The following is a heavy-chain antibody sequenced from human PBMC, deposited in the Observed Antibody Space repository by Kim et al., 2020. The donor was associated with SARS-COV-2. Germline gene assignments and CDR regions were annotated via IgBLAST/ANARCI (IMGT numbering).Heavy chain of an antibody. CDR1: GGSISSSNYY. CDR2: IYYSGNT. D-gene: IGHD6-6*01. J-gene: IGHJ3*02. V-gene: IGHV4-39*01. Sequence: SETLSLTCTVSGGSISSSNYYWGWIRQPPGKGLEWIGYIYYSGNTYYNPSLKSRVTVSVDTSKNQFSLKLSSVTAAVTAVYYCARTIAGRPEAFDIWGQGTIGTVSS. CDR3: ARTIAGRPEAFDI.